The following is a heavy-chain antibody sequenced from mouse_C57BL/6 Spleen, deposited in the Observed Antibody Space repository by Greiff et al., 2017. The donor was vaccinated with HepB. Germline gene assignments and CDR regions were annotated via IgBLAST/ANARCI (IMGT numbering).Heavy chain of an antibody. V-gene: IGHV5-16*01. CDR2: INYDGSST. Sequence: EVKLVESEGGLVQPGSSMKLSCTASGFTFSDYYMAWVRQVPEKGLEWVANINYDGSSTYYLDSLKSRFIISRDNAKNILYLQMSSLKSEDTTTYYCARDRRVYFDYWGQGTTLTVSS. CDR3: ARDRRVYFDY. J-gene: IGHJ2*01. CDR1: GFTFSDYY.